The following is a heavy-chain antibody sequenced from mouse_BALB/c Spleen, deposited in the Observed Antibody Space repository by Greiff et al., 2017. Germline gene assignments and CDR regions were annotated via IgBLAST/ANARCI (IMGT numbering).Heavy chain of an antibody. Sequence: VHVKQSGAELVKPGASVKLSCTASGFNIKDTYMHWVKQRPEQGLEWIGRIDPANGNTKYDPKFQGKATITADTSSNTAYLQLSSLTSEDTAVYYCAPGNYYAYWGQGTLVTVSA. V-gene: IGHV14-3*02. J-gene: IGHJ3*01. CDR3: APGNYYAY. CDR2: IDPANGNT. D-gene: IGHD2-1*01. CDR1: GFNIKDTY.